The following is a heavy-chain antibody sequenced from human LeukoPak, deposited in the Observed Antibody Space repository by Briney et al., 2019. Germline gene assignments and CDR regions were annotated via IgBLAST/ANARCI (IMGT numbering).Heavy chain of an antibody. CDR3: ARTKATGYYYYMDV. CDR2: IYYSGST. D-gene: IGHD1-26*01. V-gene: IGHV4-39*07. J-gene: IGHJ6*03. Sequence: SETLSLTCTVSGGSISSSSYYWGWIRQPPGKGLEWIGSIYYSGSTYYNPSLKSRVTISVDTSKNQFSLKLSSVTAADTAVYYCARTKATGYYYYMDVWGKGTTVTVSS. CDR1: GGSISSSSYY.